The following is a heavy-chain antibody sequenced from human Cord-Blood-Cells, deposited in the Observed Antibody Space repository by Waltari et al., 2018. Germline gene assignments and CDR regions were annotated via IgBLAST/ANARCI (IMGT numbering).Heavy chain of an antibody. Sequence: QVQLVQSGAEVKKPGASVKVSCQASGYTFPGYYMPWVRQAPGQGLEWMGWINPNSGGTNYAQKFQGRVTMTRDTSINTAYMELSRLRSDDTAVYYCARDSTTIFGVVIYYFDYWGQGTLVTVSS. CDR2: INPNSGGT. V-gene: IGHV1-2*02. CDR3: ARDSTTIFGVVIYYFDY. D-gene: IGHD3-3*01. J-gene: IGHJ4*02. CDR1: GYTFPGYY.